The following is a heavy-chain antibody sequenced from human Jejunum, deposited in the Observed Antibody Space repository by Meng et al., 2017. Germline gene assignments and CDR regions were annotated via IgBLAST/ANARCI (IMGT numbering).Heavy chain of an antibody. D-gene: IGHD6-13*01. CDR1: GFTFDDYA. V-gene: IGHV3-43*01. J-gene: IGHJ4*02. CDR3: AKGLSSSSWSFDY. Sequence: GGSLRLSCAASGFTFDDYAMHWVRQAPGKGLEWVSLITWDGGRTYYADSVKGRFTISRDNSKNSLYLQMNSLITEDTALYYCAKGLSSSSWSFDYWGQGTRVTGSS. CDR2: ITWDGGRT.